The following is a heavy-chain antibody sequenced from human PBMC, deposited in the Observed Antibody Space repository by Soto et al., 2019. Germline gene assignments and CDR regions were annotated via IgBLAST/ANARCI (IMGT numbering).Heavy chain of an antibody. CDR1: GYNFHSYG. CDR3: AIDVEASADAWTAVGTY. CDR2: ISAYNGET. V-gene: IGHV1-18*01. Sequence: QVQLVQSGAEVKKPGASVKVSCKASGYNFHSYGITWVRQAPGQGLEWLGWISAYNGETHSGQMLQGRVYLTIDISNTTAYRELRRLSSDDTAVYYCAIDVEASADAWTAVGTYGGQGPRVTASS. J-gene: IGHJ4*02. D-gene: IGHD2-21*02.